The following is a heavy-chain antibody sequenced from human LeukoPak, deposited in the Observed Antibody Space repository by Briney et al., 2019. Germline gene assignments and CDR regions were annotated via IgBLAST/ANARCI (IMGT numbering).Heavy chain of an antibody. CDR1: GGSFSGYY. D-gene: IGHD3-16*02. J-gene: IGHJ3*02. Sequence: SETLSRNCAVYGGSFSGYYWGWIRQPPGNGREGCGEINHSGSTYYNPFLKSRVSISVDASKNQFSLKLSYATAADTAVYYCARVNDDYVWGSYRYGDAFDIWGQGTMVTVSS. CDR2: INHSGST. V-gene: IGHV4-34*01. CDR3: ARVNDDYVWGSYRYGDAFDI.